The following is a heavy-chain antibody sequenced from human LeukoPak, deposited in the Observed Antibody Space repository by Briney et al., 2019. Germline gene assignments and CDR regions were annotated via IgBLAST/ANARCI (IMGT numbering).Heavy chain of an antibody. CDR3: ARGSPFVDY. V-gene: IGHV3-74*01. CDR1: GFTFSSYW. CDR2: LNSDGSST. D-gene: IGHD2/OR15-2a*01. J-gene: IGHJ4*02. Sequence: GGSLRLSCAASGFTFSSYWMHWVRQAPGKGLVWVSRLNSDGSSTTYADSVKGRFTISGDKAKNTLYMQMNSLRAEDTAVYYCARGSPFVDYWGEGTLLSVSS.